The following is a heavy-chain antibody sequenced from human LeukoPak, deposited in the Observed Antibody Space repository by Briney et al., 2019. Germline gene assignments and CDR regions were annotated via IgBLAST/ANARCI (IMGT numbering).Heavy chain of an antibody. V-gene: IGHV3-48*01. J-gene: IGHJ4*02. Sequence: PGGSLRLSCAASGFTFSSYGMHWVRQAPGKGLEWVSYISSSSTIYYADSVKGRFTISRDNAKNSLYLQMNSLRAEDTAVYYCADDEDWIDYWGQGTLVTVSS. CDR3: ADDEDWIDY. D-gene: IGHD3/OR15-3a*01. CDR1: GFTFSSYG. CDR2: ISSSSTI.